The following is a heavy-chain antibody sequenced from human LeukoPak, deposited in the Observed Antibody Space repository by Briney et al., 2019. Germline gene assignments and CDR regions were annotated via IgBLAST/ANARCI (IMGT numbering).Heavy chain of an antibody. D-gene: IGHD5-12*01. Sequence: TGGSLRLSCAASGFTFDDYAMHWVRQAPGKGLEWVSGISWNSGSIGYADSVKGRFTISRDNAKNSLYLQMNSLRAEDTALYYCAKDVGGSHYYYYGMDVWGQGTTVTVSS. V-gene: IGHV3-9*01. CDR1: GFTFDDYA. CDR3: AKDVGGSHYYYYGMDV. CDR2: ISWNSGSI. J-gene: IGHJ6*02.